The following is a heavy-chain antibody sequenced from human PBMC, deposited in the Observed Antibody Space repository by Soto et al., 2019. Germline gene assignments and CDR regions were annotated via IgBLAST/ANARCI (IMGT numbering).Heavy chain of an antibody. CDR3: ARGGIVVVPAATKARYYYGMDV. CDR1: GYTFTSYD. CDR2: MNPNSGNT. V-gene: IGHV1-8*01. Sequence: QVQLVQSGAEVKKPGASVKVSCKASGYTFTSYDINWVRQATGQGLEWMGWMNPNSGNTGYAQKFQGRVTMTRNNSISTAYMELSSLRSEDTAVYYCARGGIVVVPAATKARYYYGMDVWGQGTTVTVSS. D-gene: IGHD2-2*01. J-gene: IGHJ6*02.